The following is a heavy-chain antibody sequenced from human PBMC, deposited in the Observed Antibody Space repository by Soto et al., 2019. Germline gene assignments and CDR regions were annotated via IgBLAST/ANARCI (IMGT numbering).Heavy chain of an antibody. V-gene: IGHV1-46*01. Sequence: QVQLVQSGAEVKKPGASVKVSCKASGDTFTDYYIHWVRQAPGQGLEWMGTVNPSGGHTTYAQHFLGRMTMTRDTSTSTLYMGLTSVTSEVTAVYYCARGGHVVVVTAALDYWGQGTLVTVSS. CDR3: ARGGHVVVVTAALDY. CDR2: VNPSGGHT. J-gene: IGHJ4*02. CDR1: GDTFTDYY. D-gene: IGHD2-21*02.